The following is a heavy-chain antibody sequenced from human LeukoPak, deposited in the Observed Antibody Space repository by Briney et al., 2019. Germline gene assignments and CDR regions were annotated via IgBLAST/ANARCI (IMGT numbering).Heavy chain of an antibody. J-gene: IGHJ4*02. CDR3: TTLGYHLDS. CDR2: FAGSDTTK. Sequence: PGGSLRLSCAASGFTFSDYSFNWVRQAPGKGLEWVAYFAGSDTTKYYADSVRGRFTISRDNAKKSLYLQMNSLRAEDTALYYCTTLGYHLDSWGQGTLVTVSS. D-gene: IGHD3-22*01. CDR1: GFTFSDYS. V-gene: IGHV3-48*04.